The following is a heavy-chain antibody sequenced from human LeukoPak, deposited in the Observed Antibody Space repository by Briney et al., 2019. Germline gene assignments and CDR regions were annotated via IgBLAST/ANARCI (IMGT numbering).Heavy chain of an antibody. CDR3: ARAGILESAAGIDY. Sequence: SETLSLTCTVSGGSISSGGYYWSWIRQHPGKGLEWIGYIYYSGSTYYNPSLKSRVTISVDTSKNQFSLKLSSVTAADTAVYYCARAGILESAAGIDYWGQGTLVTVSS. CDR1: GGSISSGGYY. CDR2: IYYSGST. J-gene: IGHJ4*02. V-gene: IGHV4-31*03. D-gene: IGHD6-13*01.